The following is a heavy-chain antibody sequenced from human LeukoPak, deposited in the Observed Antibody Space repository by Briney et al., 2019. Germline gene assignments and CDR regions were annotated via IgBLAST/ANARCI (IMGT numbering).Heavy chain of an antibody. Sequence: GGSLRLSCAASGFTFSDYYMSWIRQAPGKGLEWVSFMTTSGNTIFYAESVKDRFTISRDNAKKSLYLQMNSLRDEDTAVYYCARVGGATAVTMYFEYWGQGTLVTVSS. CDR2: MTTSGNTI. V-gene: IGHV3-11*04. D-gene: IGHD1-26*01. J-gene: IGHJ4*02. CDR3: ARVGGATAVTMYFEY. CDR1: GFTFSDYY.